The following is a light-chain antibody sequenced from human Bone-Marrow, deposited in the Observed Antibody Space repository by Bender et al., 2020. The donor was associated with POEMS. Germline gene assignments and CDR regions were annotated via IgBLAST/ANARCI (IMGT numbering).Light chain of an antibody. V-gene: IGLV2-11*01. CDR3: GSYAGRYTWM. CDR2: DVN. Sequence: QSALTQPRSVSGSPVQSVTISCTGTISDLGDFNHVSWYQQHPGKAPELLIYDVNKRPSGVPDRFSGSKSDYTASLTIYELQAEDEAEYYCGSYAGRYTWMCGRGTKLTVL. CDR1: ISDLGDFNH. J-gene: IGLJ3*02.